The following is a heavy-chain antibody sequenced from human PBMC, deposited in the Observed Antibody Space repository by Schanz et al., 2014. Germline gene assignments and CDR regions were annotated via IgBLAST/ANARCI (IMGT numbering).Heavy chain of an antibody. CDR2: IYYSGIT. Sequence: QVPLQESGPGLVRPSETLSLTCTVSGGSIRAYYWTWIRKPPGKGLESIGYIYYSGITNYNPSLKSRVIISLATSKSQFSPKLNSVSAANTTVYSCARAAGGVDYGGQGALVTVSS. CDR3: ARAAGGVDY. V-gene: IGHV4-59*13. D-gene: IGHD6-13*01. CDR1: GGSIRAYY. J-gene: IGHJ4*02.